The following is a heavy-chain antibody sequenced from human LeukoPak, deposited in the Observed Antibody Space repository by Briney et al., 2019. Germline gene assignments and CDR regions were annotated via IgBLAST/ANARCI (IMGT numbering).Heavy chain of an antibody. CDR1: GGTFSSYA. Sequence: SVKVSCKASGGTFSSYAISWVRQAPGQGLEWMGGIIPIFGTASYAQKFQGRVTITADESTSTAYMELSSLGSEDTAVYYCARGVLRYFDWLYGWGQGTLVTVSS. CDR2: IIPIFGTA. CDR3: ARGVLRYFDWLYG. V-gene: IGHV1-69*13. D-gene: IGHD3-9*01. J-gene: IGHJ5*02.